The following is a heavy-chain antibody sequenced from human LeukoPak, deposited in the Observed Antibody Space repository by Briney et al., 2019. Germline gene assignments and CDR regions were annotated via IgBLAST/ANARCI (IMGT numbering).Heavy chain of an antibody. Sequence: SQTLSLTCAISGDSVSSNSAAWNWIRQSPSRGLEWLGRTYYRSKRYTYYAVSVKSRITINPDTSKNQYSLQLYSVTPDDTAVYYCARGYSGYLVNWGQGTLVTVSS. CDR3: ARGYSGYLVN. CDR1: GDSVSSNSAA. V-gene: IGHV6-1*01. CDR2: TYYRSKRYT. J-gene: IGHJ4*02. D-gene: IGHD5-12*01.